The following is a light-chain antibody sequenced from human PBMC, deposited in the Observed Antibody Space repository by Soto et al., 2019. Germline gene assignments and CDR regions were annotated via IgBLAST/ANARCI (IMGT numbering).Light chain of an antibody. Sequence: EIVLTQSPGALSLSPGERATLSCRASQTASSSHLAWYQQKPGQAPRLLIYDASSRATGISDRFSGSGSGTDFTLTISRLEPEDFALYYCQQYGRSPYTFAQGTKVEIK. J-gene: IGKJ2*01. CDR2: DAS. V-gene: IGKV3-20*01. CDR3: QQYGRSPYT. CDR1: QTASSSH.